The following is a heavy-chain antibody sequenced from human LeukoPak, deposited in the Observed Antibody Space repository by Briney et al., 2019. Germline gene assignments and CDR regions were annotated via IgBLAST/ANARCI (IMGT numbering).Heavy chain of an antibody. V-gene: IGHV1-8*01. Sequence: SVKVSCKASGYTFTSYDINWVRQATGQGLEWMGWMNPNSGNTGYAQKFQGRVTMTRNTSISTAYMELSSLRSEDTAVYYCARSITIFGVVIRYYYYGMDVWGQGTTVTVSS. CDR1: GYTFTSYD. CDR3: ARSITIFGVVIRYYYYGMDV. D-gene: IGHD3-3*01. CDR2: MNPNSGNT. J-gene: IGHJ6*02.